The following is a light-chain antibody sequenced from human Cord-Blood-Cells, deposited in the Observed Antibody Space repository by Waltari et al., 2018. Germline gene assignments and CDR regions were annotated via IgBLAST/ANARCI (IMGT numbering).Light chain of an antibody. CDR3: QSYDSSLSGYV. Sequence: QSVLTQPPSVSGAPGQRVTNSCTGSSSNIGAGYDVHWYQQLPGTAPKLLIYGNSNRPSGVPDRFSGSKSGTSAPLAITGLQAEDEADYYCQSYDSSLSGYVFGTGTKVTVL. CDR1: SSNIGAGYD. J-gene: IGLJ1*01. CDR2: GNS. V-gene: IGLV1-40*01.